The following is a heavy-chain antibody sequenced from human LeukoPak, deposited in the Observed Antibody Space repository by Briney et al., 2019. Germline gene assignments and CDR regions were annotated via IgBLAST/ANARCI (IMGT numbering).Heavy chain of an antibody. D-gene: IGHD3-22*01. V-gene: IGHV3-9*01. CDR2: ISWNSGSI. CDR3: AKDIIPYDSSGWGAFDI. Sequence: GRSLRLSCAASGFTFDDYAMHWVRQAPGKGLEWVSGISWNSGSIGYADSVTGRFTISRDNAKNSLYLQMNSLRAEDTALYYCAKDIIPYDSSGWGAFDIWGQGTMVTVSS. CDR1: GFTFDDYA. J-gene: IGHJ3*02.